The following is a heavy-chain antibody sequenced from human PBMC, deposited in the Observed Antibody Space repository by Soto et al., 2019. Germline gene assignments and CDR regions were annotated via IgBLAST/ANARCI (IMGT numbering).Heavy chain of an antibody. CDR2: ISGSGGST. Sequence: GGSMRLSCAASGFTFSSYAMSWVRQDPGKGLEWVSAISGSGGSTYYADSVKGRFTISRDNSKNTLYLQMNSLRAEDTAVYYCAKERPMIVVATAGLDYWGQGTLVTVSS. CDR3: AKERPMIVVATAGLDY. V-gene: IGHV3-23*01. D-gene: IGHD3-22*01. CDR1: GFTFSSYA. J-gene: IGHJ4*02.